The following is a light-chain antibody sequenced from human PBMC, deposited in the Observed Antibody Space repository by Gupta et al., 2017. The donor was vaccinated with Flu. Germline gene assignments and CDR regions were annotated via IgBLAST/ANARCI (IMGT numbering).Light chain of an antibody. J-gene: IGKJ1*01. V-gene: IGKV1-39*01. Sequence: DIQMTQSASSLSASIGDRATITCRASQSIGKYLNWYQQKPGRAPKLLFYTASSLQDRVPSRFSGSGSAAAYTLIISSLQPDDCAAYYCQESDSKVPLWTFGPGTEVEI. CDR3: QESDSKVPLWT. CDR1: QSIGKY. CDR2: TAS.